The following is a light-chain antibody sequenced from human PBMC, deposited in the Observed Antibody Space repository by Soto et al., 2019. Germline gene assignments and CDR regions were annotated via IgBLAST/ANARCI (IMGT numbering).Light chain of an antibody. J-gene: IGKJ5*01. V-gene: IGKV3-20*01. CDR1: QSVSSSY. CDR2: GAS. Sequence: EIVLTQSPGTLSLSPGERATLSCRASQSVSSSYLAWYQQKPGQAPRLLIYGASNRATGIPDRFSGSGSGTDFTLTISRLDPDDFAVYYCQHNGRSFGQGTRQEI. CDR3: QHNGRS.